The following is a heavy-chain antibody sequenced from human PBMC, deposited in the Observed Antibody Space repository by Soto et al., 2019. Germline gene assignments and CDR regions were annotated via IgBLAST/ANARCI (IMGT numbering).Heavy chain of an antibody. Sequence: PGESLKISFKASGYSFTNYYICWVRQMPVKGLEWMGIIYPDDSDTKYSPSFQGQVTISADKSISTAYLQWSSLKASDTAMYYCARPRISGYVVDYWGQGTLVAVSS. D-gene: IGHD3-22*01. CDR1: GYSFTNYY. J-gene: IGHJ4*02. CDR3: ARPRISGYVVDY. V-gene: IGHV5-51*01. CDR2: IYPDDSDT.